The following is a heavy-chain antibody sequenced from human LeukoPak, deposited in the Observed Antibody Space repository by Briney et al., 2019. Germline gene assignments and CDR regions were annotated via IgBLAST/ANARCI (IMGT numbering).Heavy chain of an antibody. V-gene: IGHV3-48*02. D-gene: IGHD1-7*01. J-gene: IGHJ4*02. CDR1: GFTFSNYG. CDR3: ARDLTRTTDIDY. Sequence: PGGSLRRSCAASGFTFSNYGMNWVRQAPGKGLEWVSYISSSSITIYYADSVKGRFTISRDNAKNSLYLQMNSLRDEDTAVYYCARDLTRTTDIDYWGQGTLVAVSS. CDR2: ISSSSITI.